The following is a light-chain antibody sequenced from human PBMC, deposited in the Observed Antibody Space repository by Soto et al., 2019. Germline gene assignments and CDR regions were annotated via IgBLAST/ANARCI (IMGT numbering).Light chain of an antibody. CDR2: ELS. CDR1: SSDVGSYDY. CDR3: CSYANSSTFV. Sequence: LTQTASVSGSPGQSITISCTGTSSDVGSYDYVSWYQHHAGKAPKLMIYELSIRPSGVSNRFSASKSGSTASLTISGLQAEDEADYYCCSYANSSTFVFGTGTKVTVL. J-gene: IGLJ1*01. V-gene: IGLV2-14*01.